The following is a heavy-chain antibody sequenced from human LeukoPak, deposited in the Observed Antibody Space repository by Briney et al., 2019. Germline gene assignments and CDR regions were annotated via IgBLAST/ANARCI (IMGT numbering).Heavy chain of an antibody. CDR3: ARAPRWEPTGPLDY. J-gene: IGHJ4*02. D-gene: IGHD1-26*01. CDR1: GFSFRTYN. Sequence: GGSLRLSCTASGFSFRTYNLHWVRQAPGKGLEWVAVISYDGSDKYYADSVKGRFTISRDNSKNTLYLQMNSLRPEDTAVYYWARAPRWEPTGPLDYWGQGTLVTASS. CDR2: ISYDGSDK. V-gene: IGHV3-30*19.